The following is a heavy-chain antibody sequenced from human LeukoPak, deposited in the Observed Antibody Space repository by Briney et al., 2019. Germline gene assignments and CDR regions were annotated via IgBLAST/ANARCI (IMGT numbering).Heavy chain of an antibody. CDR1: GSTFSSYS. D-gene: IGHD5-12*01. CDR2: ISSSSSYI. V-gene: IGHV3-21*01. CDR3: ARDPRGYSGYQLYYFDY. J-gene: IGHJ4*02. Sequence: GGSLRLSCAASGSTFSSYSMNWVRQAPGKGLEWVSSISSSSSYIYYADSVKGRFTISRDNAKNSLYLQMNSLRAEDTAVYYCARDPRGYSGYQLYYFDYWGQGTLVTVSS.